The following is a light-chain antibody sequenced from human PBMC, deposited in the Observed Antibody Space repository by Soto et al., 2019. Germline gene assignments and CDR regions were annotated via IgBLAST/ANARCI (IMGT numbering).Light chain of an antibody. CDR1: SSNIGSYT. V-gene: IGLV1-44*01. CDR2: SNN. CDR3: VARDDSLNGYVV. Sequence: QSVLTQPPSASGTPGQRVTISCSGSSSNIGSYTVNWYQQLPGTAPKLVIYSNNQRPSGVPDRFSGSKSGTSASLAISGLQSEDEADYYCVARDDSLNGYVVFGGGTKLTVL. J-gene: IGLJ2*01.